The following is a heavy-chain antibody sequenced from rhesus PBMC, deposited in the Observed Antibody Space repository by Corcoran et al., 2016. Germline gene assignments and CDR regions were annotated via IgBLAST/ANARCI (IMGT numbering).Heavy chain of an antibody. CDR1: GYSISSRYG. CDR3: ARESSGNPDY. J-gene: IGHJ4*01. Sequence: QVQLQESGPGLVKPSATLSLTCAVSGYSISSRYGWGWIRPPPGKGLEWIGQIYGCSGSTYYNPSLKSRVTVSKDTSKNQFSLKLSSVTAADTAVYYCARESSGNPDYWGQGVLVTVSS. D-gene: IGHD1-44*01. CDR2: IYGCSGST. V-gene: IGHV4-127*01.